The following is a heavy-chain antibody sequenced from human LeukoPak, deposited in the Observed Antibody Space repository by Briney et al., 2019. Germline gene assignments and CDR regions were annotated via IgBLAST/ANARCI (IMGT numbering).Heavy chain of an antibody. CDR2: ISSSRTYI. CDR3: ARDSVRRLDY. CDR1: GFTFSGYT. V-gene: IGHV3-21*01. J-gene: IGHJ4*02. D-gene: IGHD5/OR15-5a*01. Sequence: GGSLRLSCVASGFTFSGYTMNWVRQAPGKGLEWVSSISSSRTYIYYADSVRSRFTITRDNAKNSLYLQMNSLRAEDTAVYYCARDSVRRLDYWGQGALVTVSS.